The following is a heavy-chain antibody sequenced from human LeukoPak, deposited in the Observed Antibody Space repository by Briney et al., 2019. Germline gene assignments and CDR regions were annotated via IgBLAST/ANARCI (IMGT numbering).Heavy chain of an antibody. CDR3: ARGSAYYYDSSGYYDNWFDP. Sequence: SETLSLTCAVYGGSFGGYYWSWISQPPGKGLEWIGEINHSGSTNYNPSLKSRVTISVDTSKNQFSLKLSSVTAADTAVYYCARGSAYYYDSSGYYDNWFDPWGQGTLVTVSS. CDR2: INHSGST. CDR1: GGSFGGYY. V-gene: IGHV4-34*01. J-gene: IGHJ5*02. D-gene: IGHD3-22*01.